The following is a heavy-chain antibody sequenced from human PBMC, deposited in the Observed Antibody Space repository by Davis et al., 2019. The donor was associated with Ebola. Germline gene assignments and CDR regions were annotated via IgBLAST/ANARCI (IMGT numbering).Heavy chain of an antibody. Sequence: GGSLRLSCVGSRFTFSDYTIHWVRQAPGKGLEWVSSISSLSNTIYYAESVKGRFTIARDNAKNSLYLQMNSLRDADTAVYYCARGRHSGYFDYWGRGTLVTVSS. CDR2: ISSLSNTI. CDR1: RFTFSDYT. J-gene: IGHJ4*02. D-gene: IGHD3-10*01. CDR3: ARGRHSGYFDY. V-gene: IGHV3-48*02.